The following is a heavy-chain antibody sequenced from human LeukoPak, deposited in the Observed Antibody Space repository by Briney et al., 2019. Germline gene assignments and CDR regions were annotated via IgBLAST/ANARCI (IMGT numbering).Heavy chain of an antibody. CDR1: GFTFSSYA. CDR2: ISGSGGST. J-gene: IGHJ4*02. V-gene: IGHV3-23*01. Sequence: GVLRLSCAASGFTFSSYAMSWVRQAPGKGLEWVSAISGSGGSTYCADSVKGRFTISRDNSKNTLYLQMNSLRAEDTAVYYCAKDLGGYYFDYWGQGTLVTVSS. CDR3: AKDLGGYYFDY. D-gene: IGHD3-16*01.